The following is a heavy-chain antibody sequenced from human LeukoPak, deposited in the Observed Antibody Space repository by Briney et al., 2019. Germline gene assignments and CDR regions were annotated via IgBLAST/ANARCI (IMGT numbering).Heavy chain of an antibody. CDR2: IRYDGSNK. Sequence: GGSLRLSCAASGFTFSSYGMHWVRQAPGKGLEWVAFIRYDGSNKYYADSVKGRFTISRDNSKNTLYLQMNSLRAEDTAVYYCAKDLEAARKQRISGNYYYYMDVWGKGTTVTVSS. D-gene: IGHD6-6*01. V-gene: IGHV3-30*02. CDR3: AKDLEAARKQRISGNYYYYMDV. CDR1: GFTFSSYG. J-gene: IGHJ6*03.